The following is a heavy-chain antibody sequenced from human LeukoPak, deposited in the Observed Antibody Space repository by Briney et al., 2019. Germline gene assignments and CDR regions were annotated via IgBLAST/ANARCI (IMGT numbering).Heavy chain of an antibody. D-gene: IGHD4-17*01. CDR3: ARSPARDYGDATRFDY. Sequence: PGASLRLSCAASEFTFSSYAMHWVRQAPGKGLEYVSAISSNGGSTYYANSVKGRFTISRDNSKNTLYLQMGSLRAEDMAVYYCARSPARDYGDATRFDYWGQGTLVTVSS. V-gene: IGHV3-64*01. CDR1: EFTFSSYA. J-gene: IGHJ4*02. CDR2: ISSNGGST.